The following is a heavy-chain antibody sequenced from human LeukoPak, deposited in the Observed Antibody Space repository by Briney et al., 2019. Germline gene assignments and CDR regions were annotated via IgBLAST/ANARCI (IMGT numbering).Heavy chain of an antibody. CDR3: ARQNVGYSYGTFVF. CDR2: IYPGDSDT. CDR1: GYRFTSYW. J-gene: IGHJ4*02. D-gene: IGHD5-18*01. Sequence: GGSLEISWQGPGYRFTSYWIGWVRQLPGKGLEGMGIIYPGDSDTRYSPSFQGQVTISADKSISTAYMQWSSLKASDTAMYYCARQNVGYSYGTFVFWGQGTLVTVSS. V-gene: IGHV5-51*01.